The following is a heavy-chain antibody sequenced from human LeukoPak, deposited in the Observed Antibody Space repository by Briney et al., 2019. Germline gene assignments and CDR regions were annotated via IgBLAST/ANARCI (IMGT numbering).Heavy chain of an antibody. V-gene: IGHV3-30*03. J-gene: IGHJ3*01. CDR1: GFTFSSYG. CDR3: TTGILTGSWKGAFDL. D-gene: IGHD3-9*01. CDR2: ISFDGSKK. Sequence: GGSLRLSCAASGFTFSSYGMHWVRQAPGKGLEWVALISFDGSKKYDADSVKGRFTISRDNSKNTLYLQMSSLKTEDTGVYYCTTGILTGSWKGAFDLWGQGTMVIVSS.